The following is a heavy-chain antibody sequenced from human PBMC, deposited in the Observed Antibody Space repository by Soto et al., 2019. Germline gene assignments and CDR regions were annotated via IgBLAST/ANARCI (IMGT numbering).Heavy chain of an antibody. D-gene: IGHD4-17*01. CDR2: IYHSGST. Sequence: QLQLQESCSGLVKPSQTLSLTCAVSGGSISSGGYSWSWIRQPPGKGLEWMGYIYHSGSTYYNPSLKSRVTTSVDRSKNQFALKLCSVTAADTAVYYCDRGVTTVTTIDYWGQGTLVTVSS. CDR3: DRGVTTVTTIDY. CDR1: GGSISSGGYS. V-gene: IGHV4-30-2*01. J-gene: IGHJ4*02.